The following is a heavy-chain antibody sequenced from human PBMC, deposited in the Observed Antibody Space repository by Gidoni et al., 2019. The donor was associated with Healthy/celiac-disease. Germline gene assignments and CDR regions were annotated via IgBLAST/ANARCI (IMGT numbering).Heavy chain of an antibody. D-gene: IGHD3-10*01. CDR2: IIPIFGTA. V-gene: IGHV1-69*01. CDR3: ATGLRANYYYYYMDV. J-gene: IGHJ6*03. CDR1: GGTFSSYA. Sequence: QVQLVQSGAEVKQPGSSVKVSCKASGGTFSSYAISWVRQAPGQGLEWMGGIIPIFGTANYAQKVQGRVTITADESTSTAYMELSSLRSEDTAVYYCATGLRANYYYYYMDVWGKGTTVTVSS.